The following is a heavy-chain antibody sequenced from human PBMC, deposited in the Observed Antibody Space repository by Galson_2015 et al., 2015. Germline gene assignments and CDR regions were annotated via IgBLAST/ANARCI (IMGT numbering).Heavy chain of an antibody. J-gene: IGHJ4*02. CDR3: CIVTPIRISG. V-gene: IGHV3-7*03. CDR2: INEDGSED. CDR1: GFTFSGYW. Sequence: SLRLSCAASGFTFSGYWMNWVRQAPGKGLEWVANINEDGSEDHYVDSVKGRFTISRDNVKNSLYLQLNSLRVDDTAVYYCCIVTPIRISGWGQGTLVTVSP. D-gene: IGHD1-26*01.